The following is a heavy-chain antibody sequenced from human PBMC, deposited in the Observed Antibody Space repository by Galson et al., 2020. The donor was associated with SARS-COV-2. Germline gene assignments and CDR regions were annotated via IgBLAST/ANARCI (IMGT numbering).Heavy chain of an antibody. CDR3: ARSYSSSWYSPTYCFGLDG. CDR2: IYYNGGT. Sequence: SETLSLPCTLSDGSISSGSYYWGSIRQTPGKGLEWIGSIYYNGGTNYNPSLKSRVTISVDTSKNQFSLKLSAGTAGDTAVYYCARSYSSSWYSPTYCFGLDGWGQGTTGTVAS. CDR1: DGSISSGSYY. V-gene: IGHV4-39*07. D-gene: IGHD6-13*01. J-gene: IGHJ6*02.